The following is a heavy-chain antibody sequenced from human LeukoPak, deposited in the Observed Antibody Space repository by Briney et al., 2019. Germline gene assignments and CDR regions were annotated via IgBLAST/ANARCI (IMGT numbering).Heavy chain of an antibody. CDR3: ARGYYYDSSGTPFDY. Sequence: ASVKVSCKASGYTFTSYGISWVRQAPGQGLEWMGWISAYNGNTNYAQKLQGRVTMTTDTSTSTAYMGLRSLRSDDTAVYYCARGYYYDSSGTPFDYWGQGTLVTVSS. CDR2: ISAYNGNT. J-gene: IGHJ4*02. D-gene: IGHD3-22*01. V-gene: IGHV1-18*01. CDR1: GYTFTSYG.